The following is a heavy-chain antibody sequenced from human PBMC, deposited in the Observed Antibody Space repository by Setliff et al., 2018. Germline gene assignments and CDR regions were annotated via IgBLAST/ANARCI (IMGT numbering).Heavy chain of an antibody. CDR2: INSSGGST. D-gene: IGHD2-15*01. J-gene: IGHJ5*02. Sequence: ASVKVSCKASGYTFTSYYMNWVRQAPGQGFEWMGIINSSGGSTSYPQKFQGRVTMTRNTSISTAYMELSSLRSEDTAVYYCARGHNNILVSWFDPWGQGTLVTVSS. CDR1: GYTFTSYY. CDR3: ARGHNNILVSWFDP. V-gene: IGHV1-46*01.